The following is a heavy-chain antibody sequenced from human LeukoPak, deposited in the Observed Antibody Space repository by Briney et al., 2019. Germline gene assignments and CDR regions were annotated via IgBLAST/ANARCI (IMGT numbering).Heavy chain of an antibody. CDR3: ARDFTYYGSGSYYPYYYYGMDV. J-gene: IGHJ6*02. D-gene: IGHD3-10*01. Sequence: ASVKVSCKASGYTFTSYGISWVRQAPGQGLEWMGWISAYNGNTNYAQKLQGRVTMTTDTSTSTAYMELRSLRSDDTAVYYCARDFTYYGSGSYYPYYYYGMDVWGQGTTVTVSS. CDR1: GYTFTSYG. CDR2: ISAYNGNT. V-gene: IGHV1-18*01.